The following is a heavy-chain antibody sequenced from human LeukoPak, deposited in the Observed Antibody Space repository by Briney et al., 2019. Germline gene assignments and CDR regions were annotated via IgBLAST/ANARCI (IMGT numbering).Heavy chain of an antibody. Sequence: PGGSLRLSCAASGFTFSSYAMNWVRQAPGKGLEWVSAISGGGGSTYYADSVKGRFTISRDNSKNTLYLQMNSLRAEDTAVYYCARARSTRLLGWYYFDYWGQGTLVTVSS. CDR3: ARARSTRLLGWYYFDY. D-gene: IGHD2-2*01. CDR1: GFTFSSYA. CDR2: ISGGGGST. V-gene: IGHV3-23*01. J-gene: IGHJ4*02.